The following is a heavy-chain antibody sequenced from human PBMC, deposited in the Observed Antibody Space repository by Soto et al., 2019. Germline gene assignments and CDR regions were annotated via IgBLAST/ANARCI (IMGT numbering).Heavy chain of an antibody. Sequence: QVQLQQWGAGLLKPSETLSLTCAVYGGSFSGYYWSWIRQPPGKGLEWIGEINHSGSTNYNPSLKSRVTISVGTSKNQFSLKLSSVTAADTAVYYCARGGVHYYDSSGYYFDYWGQGTLVTVSS. D-gene: IGHD3-22*01. CDR1: GGSFSGYY. CDR3: ARGGVHYYDSSGYYFDY. CDR2: INHSGST. J-gene: IGHJ4*02. V-gene: IGHV4-34*01.